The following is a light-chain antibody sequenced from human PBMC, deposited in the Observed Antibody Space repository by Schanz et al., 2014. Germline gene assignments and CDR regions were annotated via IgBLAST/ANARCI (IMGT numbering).Light chain of an antibody. Sequence: ETLMTQSPATLSVSPGERATLSCRASQGVSSNLAWYQQKPGQAPRLLIYDASNRATGIPARFSGSGSGTDFTLTISSLEPEDFAVYFCQQRHTWPLTFGQGTRLDIK. CDR2: DAS. CDR3: QQRHTWPLT. CDR1: QGVSSN. V-gene: IGKV3-11*01. J-gene: IGKJ5*01.